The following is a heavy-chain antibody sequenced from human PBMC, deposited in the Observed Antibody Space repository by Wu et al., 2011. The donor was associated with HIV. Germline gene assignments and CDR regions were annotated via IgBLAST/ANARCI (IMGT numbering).Heavy chain of an antibody. Sequence: QVQLVQSGAEVKKPGASVKVSCKASGYTFTSYGISWVRQAPGQGLEWMGWVNPNNGDTDYAQKFQGRVTLTWDTSITTAYMDLIRLRSDDTAVYYCARAAPASGGDYWGQGTLVTVSS. CDR1: GYTFTSYG. D-gene: IGHD3-10*01. V-gene: IGHV1-2*02. J-gene: IGHJ4*02. CDR2: VNPNNGDT. CDR3: ARAAPASGGDY.